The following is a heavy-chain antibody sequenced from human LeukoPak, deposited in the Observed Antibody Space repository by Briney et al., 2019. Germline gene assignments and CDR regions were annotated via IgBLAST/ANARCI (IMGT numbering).Heavy chain of an antibody. V-gene: IGHV3-11*01. D-gene: IGHD3-10*01. J-gene: IGHJ6*03. CDR2: ISSSGSTI. CDR3: AGVSSMVRGGYYMDV. Sequence: GGSLRLSCAASGFTFSDYYMSWIRQAPGKGLEWVSYISSSGSTIYYADSVKDRFTISRDNAKNSLYLQMNSLRAEDTAVYYCAGVSSMVRGGYYMDVWGKGTTVTISS. CDR1: GFTFSDYY.